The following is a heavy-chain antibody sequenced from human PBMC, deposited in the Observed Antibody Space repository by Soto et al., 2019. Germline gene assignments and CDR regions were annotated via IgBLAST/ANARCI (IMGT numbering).Heavy chain of an antibody. CDR1: GFTFSSYA. CDR2: ISYDGSNK. CDR3: ARVNPKPDYVFDYFDY. J-gene: IGHJ4*02. D-gene: IGHD3-16*01. V-gene: IGHV3-30-3*01. Sequence: PGGSLRLSCAASGFTFSSYAMHWVRQAPGKGLEWVAVISYDGSNKYYADSVKGRFTISRDNSKNTLYLQMNSLRAEDTAVYYCARVNPKPDYVFDYFDYWGQGTLVTVSS.